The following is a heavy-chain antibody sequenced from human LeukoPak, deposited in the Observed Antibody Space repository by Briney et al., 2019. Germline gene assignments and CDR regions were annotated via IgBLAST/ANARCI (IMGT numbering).Heavy chain of an antibody. J-gene: IGHJ2*01. Sequence: SETLSLTCTVSGGSISSYYWRWIRQPPGKGLEWIGYIYYSGSTNYNPSLKSRVTISVDTSKNQFSLKLSSVTAADTAVYYCARGYDILTGYSYWYFDLWGRGTLVTVSS. V-gene: IGHV4-59*01. CDR2: IYYSGST. D-gene: IGHD3-9*01. CDR1: GGSISSYY. CDR3: ARGYDILTGYSYWYFDL.